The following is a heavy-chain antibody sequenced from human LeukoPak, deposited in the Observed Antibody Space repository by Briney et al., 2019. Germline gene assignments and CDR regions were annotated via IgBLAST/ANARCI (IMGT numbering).Heavy chain of an antibody. Sequence: GGSLRLSGAASGFTFSSYWMHWVLQAPGKGLVWVSRINSDGSSTSYADSVKGRFTISRDNAKNTLYLQMNSLRAEDTAVYYCARVIRVIAAAEKTDAFDIWGQGTMVTVSS. V-gene: IGHV3-74*01. CDR3: ARVIRVIAAAEKTDAFDI. CDR2: INSDGSST. CDR1: GFTFSSYW. D-gene: IGHD6-13*01. J-gene: IGHJ3*02.